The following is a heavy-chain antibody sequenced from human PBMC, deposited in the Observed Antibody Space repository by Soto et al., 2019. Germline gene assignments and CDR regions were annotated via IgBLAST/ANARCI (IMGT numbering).Heavy chain of an antibody. CDR3: AREGLHLGEYDY. CDR1: GFTFSSYA. Sequence: ESGGGVVQPGRSLRLSCAASGFTFSSYAMHWVRQAPGKGLEWVAVISYDGSNKYYADSVKGRFTISRDNSKNTLYLQMNSLRAEDTAVYYCAREGLHLGEYDYWGQGTLVTVSS. V-gene: IGHV3-30-3*01. CDR2: ISYDGSNK. D-gene: IGHD3-16*01. J-gene: IGHJ4*02.